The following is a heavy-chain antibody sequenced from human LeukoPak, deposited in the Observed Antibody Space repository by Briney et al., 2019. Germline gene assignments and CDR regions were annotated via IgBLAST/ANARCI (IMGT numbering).Heavy chain of an antibody. CDR1: GFTFSFYE. V-gene: IGHV3-48*03. CDR3: ARSSSGGSCYDY. Sequence: PGGSLRLSCAASGFTFSFYEMNWVRQAPGKGLEWVSYISSSGSTIYYADSVKGRSTISRDNAKNSLYLQMNSLRAEDTAVYYCARSSSGGSCYDYWGQGTLVTVSS. CDR2: ISSSGSTI. J-gene: IGHJ4*02. D-gene: IGHD2-15*01.